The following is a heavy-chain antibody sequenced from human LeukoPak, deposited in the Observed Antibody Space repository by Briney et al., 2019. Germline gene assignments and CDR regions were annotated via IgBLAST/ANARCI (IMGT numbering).Heavy chain of an antibody. V-gene: IGHV3-21*01. CDR2: ITGHNNI. J-gene: IGHJ3*01. Sequence: PGGSLRLSCAASGFTFSTYSMNWVRQAPGKGLEWVSTITGHNNIYYADSVKGRFTISRDSAKNTLYLQMNSLRAEDTAVYYCARDIAPSAIPDAFDFWGQGTMVTVSS. CDR3: ARDIAPSAIPDAFDF. CDR1: GFTFSTYS. D-gene: IGHD2-2*02.